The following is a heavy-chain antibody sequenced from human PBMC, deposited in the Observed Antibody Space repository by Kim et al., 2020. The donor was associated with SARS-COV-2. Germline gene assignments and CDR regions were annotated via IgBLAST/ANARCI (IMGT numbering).Heavy chain of an antibody. D-gene: IGHD3-16*02. CDR2: INPNSGGT. V-gene: IGHV1-2*02. CDR3: ARGGVYDYVWGSYCFYDY. CDR1: GYNFTGYY. Sequence: ASVKVSCKASGYNFTGYYMHWVRQAPGQGLEWMGWINPNSGGTNYAQKFQGRVTMTRDTSISTAYMELSRLRSDDTAVYYCARGGVYDYVWGSYCFYDYWGQGTLVTVSS. J-gene: IGHJ4*02.